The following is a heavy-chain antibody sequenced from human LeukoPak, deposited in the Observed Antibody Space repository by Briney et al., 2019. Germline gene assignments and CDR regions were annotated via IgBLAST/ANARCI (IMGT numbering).Heavy chain of an antibody. CDR3: ARDRHDILTGYYLNWFDP. CDR2: INPNSGGT. J-gene: IGHJ5*02. D-gene: IGHD3-9*01. CDR1: GYTFTGYY. V-gene: IGHV1-2*04. Sequence: GASVKVSCKASGYTFTGYYMHWVRQAPGQGLEWMGWINPNSGGTNYAQKFQGWVTMTRDTSISTAYMELSRLRSDDTAVYYRARDRHDILTGYYLNWFDPWGQGTLVTVSS.